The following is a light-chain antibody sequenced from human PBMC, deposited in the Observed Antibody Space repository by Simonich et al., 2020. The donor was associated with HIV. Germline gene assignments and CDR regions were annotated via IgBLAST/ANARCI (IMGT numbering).Light chain of an antibody. V-gene: IGLV2-14*01. Sequence: QSALTQPASVSGSPGQSITISCTGTSSDVGGYNYVSWYQQHPGKAPKLRIYDVCKRPSGVSTRFSGSKSGNTASLTLSGLQAEDEADYYCSSYSASSTRVFGGGTKLTVL. CDR1: SSDVGGYNY. CDR2: DVC. J-gene: IGLJ3*02. CDR3: SSYSASSTRV.